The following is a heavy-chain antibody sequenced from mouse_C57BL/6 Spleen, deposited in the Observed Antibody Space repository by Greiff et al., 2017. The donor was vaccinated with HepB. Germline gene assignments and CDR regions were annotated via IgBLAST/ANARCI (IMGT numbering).Heavy chain of an antibody. V-gene: IGHV14-1*01. D-gene: IGHD2-1*01. J-gene: IGHJ3*01. CDR1: GFNIKDYY. CDR3: TTRPIYYGNFAY. Sequence: EVQLQQSGVELVRPGASVKLSCTASGFNIKDYYMHWVKQRPEQGLEWIGRIDPEDGDTEYAPKLQGKATMTADTSSNTAYLQLSSLTSEDTAVYYCTTRPIYYGNFAYWGQGTLVTVSA. CDR2: IDPEDGDT.